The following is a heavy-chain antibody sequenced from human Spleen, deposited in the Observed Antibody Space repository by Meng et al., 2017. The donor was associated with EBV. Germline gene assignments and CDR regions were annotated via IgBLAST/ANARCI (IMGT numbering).Heavy chain of an antibody. CDR1: GGSFSGYY. D-gene: IGHD3-22*01. J-gene: IGHJ4*02. CDR2: INHSGST. Sequence: QVQLQQWGAGLLKPSETLSLPCPVYGGSFSGYYWSWIRQPPVKGLEWIGEINHSGSTNYNPSLKSRVTISEDTSKNQFSLKLTSVTAADTAVYYCARGQGYYDNSGYIDYWGQGTLVTVSS. CDR3: ARGQGYYDNSGYIDY. V-gene: IGHV4-34*01.